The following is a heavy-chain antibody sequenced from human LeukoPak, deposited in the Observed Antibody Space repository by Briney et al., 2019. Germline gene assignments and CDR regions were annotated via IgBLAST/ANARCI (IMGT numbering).Heavy chain of an antibody. CDR2: ISGSSSYI. CDR3: ARGRQNSGSYSDAFDI. V-gene: IGHV3-21*01. CDR1: GFTFSRYS. D-gene: IGHD1-26*01. J-gene: IGHJ3*02. Sequence: GGSLRLSCAASGFTFSRYSMNWVRQAPGKGLEWVSSISGSSSYIYYADSLKGRFTISRDNAKNSLSLQMNSLRAEDTAVYYCARGRQNSGSYSDAFDIWGQGTVVTVSS.